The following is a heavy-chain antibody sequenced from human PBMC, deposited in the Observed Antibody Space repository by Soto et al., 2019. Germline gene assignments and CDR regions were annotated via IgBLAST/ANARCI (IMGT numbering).Heavy chain of an antibody. CDR3: ARGVGGAYGLDI. V-gene: IGHV3-74*01. D-gene: IGHD2-21*01. J-gene: IGHJ3*02. CDR1: GFTFSSYW. Sequence: LRLSCAASGFTFSSYWIHWVRQAPGKGLVWVSRINSDGSRTNYADSVKGRFTISRDNAKNTLYLQMNSLRAEETAVYYCARGVGGAYGLDIWGQGTMVTVSS. CDR2: INSDGSRT.